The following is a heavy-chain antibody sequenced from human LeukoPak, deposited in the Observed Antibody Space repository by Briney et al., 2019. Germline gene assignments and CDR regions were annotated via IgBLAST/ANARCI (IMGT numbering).Heavy chain of an antibody. CDR3: ARGSLSKRDFDY. Sequence: PGGSLRLSCAASGFTFSSYWMSWVRQAPGKGLEWVSYISSSGSTIYYADSVKGRFTISRDNAKNSLYLQMNSLRAEDTAVYYCARGSLSKRDFDYWGQGTLVTVSS. CDR1: GFTFSSYW. CDR2: ISSSGSTI. V-gene: IGHV3-48*04. D-gene: IGHD4-11*01. J-gene: IGHJ4*02.